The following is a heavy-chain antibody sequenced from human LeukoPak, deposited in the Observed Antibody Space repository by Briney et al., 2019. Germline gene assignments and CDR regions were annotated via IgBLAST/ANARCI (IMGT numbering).Heavy chain of an antibody. CDR1: GFTFSSYT. CDR2: ISYDGSNK. J-gene: IGHJ4*02. D-gene: IGHD3-9*01. Sequence: GGSLRLSCAASGFTFSSYTMHWVRQAPGKGLEWVAVISYDGSNKYYADSVKGRFTISRDNSKNTLYLQINSLRAEDTAVYYCAKHYDILTGYSDYYFDYWGQGTLVTVSS. V-gene: IGHV3-30-3*01. CDR3: AKHYDILTGYSDYYFDY.